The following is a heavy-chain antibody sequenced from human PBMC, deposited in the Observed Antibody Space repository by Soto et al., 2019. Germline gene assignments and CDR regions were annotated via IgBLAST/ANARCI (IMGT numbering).Heavy chain of an antibody. J-gene: IGHJ6*02. V-gene: IGHV3-74*01. CDR1: GFTFSSYW. CDR2: MNEDGGTT. CDR3: AKCLTYCVYGMDV. D-gene: IGHD1-26*01. Sequence: GGSLRLSCAASGFTFSSYWMHWVRQAPGKGLVWVSRMNEDGGTTDYADSVKGRFTISRDNAKNTLYLQMNSLRAEDTAVYYCAKCLTYCVYGMDVWGQGTTVTVYS.